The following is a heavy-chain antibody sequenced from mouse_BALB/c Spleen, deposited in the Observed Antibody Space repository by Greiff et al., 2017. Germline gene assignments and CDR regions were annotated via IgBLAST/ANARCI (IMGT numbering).Heavy chain of an antibody. J-gene: IGHJ1*01. CDR1: GFAFSSYD. CDR2: ISSGGGST. D-gene: IGHD1-1*01. V-gene: IGHV5-12-1*01. CDR3: ARNYGSSYDWYFDV. Sequence: EVQLVESGGGLVKPGGSLKLSCAASGFAFSSYDMSWVRQTPEKRLEWVAYISSGGGSTYYPDTVKGRFTISRDNAKNTLYLQMSSLKSEDTAMYYCARNYGSSYDWYFDVWGAGTTVTVSS.